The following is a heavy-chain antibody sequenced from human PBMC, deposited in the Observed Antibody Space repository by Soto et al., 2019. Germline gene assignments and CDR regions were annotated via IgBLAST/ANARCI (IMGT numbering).Heavy chain of an antibody. CDR1: GGSVSSGSNY. CDR2: IADSWTT. V-gene: IGHV4-31*01. D-gene: IGHD6-13*01. Sequence: QVQLRESGPGLVQASQTLSLVCTVSGGSVSSGSNYWSWIRQRPQGGLGWLGYIADSWTTSYPPSLKRPVTISDDTSKTQWSLNLKSVTAADTAVSYCARRIGRAAAGNSGGRDVWGQGTTVT. J-gene: IGHJ6*02. CDR3: ARRIGRAAAGNSGGRDV.